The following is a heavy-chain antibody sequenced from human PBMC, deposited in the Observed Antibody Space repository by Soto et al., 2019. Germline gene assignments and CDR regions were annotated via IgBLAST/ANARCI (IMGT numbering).Heavy chain of an antibody. J-gene: IGHJ6*02. CDR1: GFTFRSYA. V-gene: IGHV3-30-3*01. Sequence: PGGSLRLSCAASGFTFRSYAIHWGRQAPGKGLEWVAVISYDGSNKYYADSVKGRFTISRDNSKNTLYLQMNSLRAEDTAVYYCARDVFSSSSSGYYYYYGMDVWGQGTTVTVSS. CDR3: ARDVFSSSSSGYYYYYGMDV. D-gene: IGHD6-6*01. CDR2: ISYDGSNK.